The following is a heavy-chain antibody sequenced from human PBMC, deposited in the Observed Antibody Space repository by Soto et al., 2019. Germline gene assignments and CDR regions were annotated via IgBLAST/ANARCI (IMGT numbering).Heavy chain of an antibody. V-gene: IGHV1-69*13. CDR1: GGTFSSYA. CDR3: ARAPASASFDC. CDR2: IIPIFGTA. Sequence: SVKVSCKASGGTFSSYAISWVRQAPGRGLEWMGGIIPIFGTANYAQKFQGRVTITAHESTSTAYMQPSSLRSEDTAVYYCARAPASASFDCWGQGTLVTVSS. J-gene: IGHJ4*02.